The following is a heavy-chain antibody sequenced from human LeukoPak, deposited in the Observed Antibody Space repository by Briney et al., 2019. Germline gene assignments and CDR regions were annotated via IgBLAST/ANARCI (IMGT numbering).Heavy chain of an antibody. V-gene: IGHV4-61*02. CDR2: IYTSGST. D-gene: IGHD2-2*01. CDR1: GGSISSGSYY. J-gene: IGHJ6*03. CDR3: ASFGVPAALDYYYMYV. Sequence: SETLSLTCTVSGGSISSGSYYWSWIRQPAGKVLEWIGRIYTSGSTNYNPSLKSRVTISVDTSKNQFSLKLCSVTAADTAVYYCASFGVPAALDYYYMYVWGKGTTVTVSS.